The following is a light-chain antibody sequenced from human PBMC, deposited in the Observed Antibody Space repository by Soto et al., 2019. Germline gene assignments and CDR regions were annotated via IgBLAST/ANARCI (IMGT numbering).Light chain of an antibody. CDR2: AAS. V-gene: IGKV3-20*01. CDR3: QQYGHSPRT. J-gene: IGKJ1*01. Sequence: EIVSTQSPGTLSLSPGERASLSCRASQSVSNSFLAWYQQKAGQSPRLLIYAASARAIGIPDRFSGSGSGTDFTLTISRLEPEDFAVYYCQQYGHSPRTFGQGTKVDI. CDR1: QSVSNSF.